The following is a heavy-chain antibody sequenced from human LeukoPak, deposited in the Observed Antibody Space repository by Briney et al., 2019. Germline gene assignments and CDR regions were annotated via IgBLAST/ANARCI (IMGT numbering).Heavy chain of an antibody. V-gene: IGHV3-48*03. J-gene: IGHJ3*02. D-gene: IGHD6-19*01. CDR3: ARAVAGDAFDI. CDR1: GFTFGDYA. CDR2: ISSSGSTI. Sequence: GRSLRLSCTASGFTFGDYAMNWVRQAPGKGLEWVSYISSSGSTIYYADSVKGRFTISRDNAKNSLYLQMNSLRAEDTAVYYCARAVAGDAFDIWGQGTMVTVSS.